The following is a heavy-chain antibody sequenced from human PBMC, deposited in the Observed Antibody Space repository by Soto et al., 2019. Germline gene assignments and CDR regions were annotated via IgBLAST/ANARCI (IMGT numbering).Heavy chain of an antibody. J-gene: IGHJ3*02. CDR2: IIPIFGTA. Sequence: SVKVSCKASGGTFSSSAISWVRQAPGQGLEWMGGIIPIFGTANYAQKFQGRVTITADESTSTAYMELSSLRSEDTAVYYCARAADDYGDPNDAFDIWGQGTMVTVS. D-gene: IGHD4-17*01. V-gene: IGHV1-69*13. CDR1: GGTFSSSA. CDR3: ARAADDYGDPNDAFDI.